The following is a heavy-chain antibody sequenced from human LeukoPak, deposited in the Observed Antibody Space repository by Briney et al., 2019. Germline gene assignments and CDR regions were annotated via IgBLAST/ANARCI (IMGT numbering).Heavy chain of an antibody. V-gene: IGHV3-23*01. Sequence: GGSLRLSCAASGFTFSSYAMSWVRQAPGKGLECVLAISGSGGSTYYADSVKGLFTISRNNSKNTLYLQMNSLRAEDTAVYYCAKDGDSSSSFDFWGQGNLVTVSS. CDR3: AKDGDSSSSFDF. D-gene: IGHD6-6*01. CDR2: ISGSGGST. J-gene: IGHJ4*02. CDR1: GFTFSSYA.